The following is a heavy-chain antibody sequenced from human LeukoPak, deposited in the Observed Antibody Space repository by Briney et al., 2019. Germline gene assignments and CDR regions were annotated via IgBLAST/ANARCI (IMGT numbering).Heavy chain of an antibody. J-gene: IGHJ4*02. CDR2: VSAGHHA. D-gene: IGHD5-18*01. V-gene: IGHV3-13*01. CDR3: VREARGYHYTYFDY. Sequence: PGGSLRLSCTASGFTLGGHDMNWVRQTTGDSLEWVAAVSAGHHAFYAGSVKGRFTVSREDAKNSLYLQMNSLRAGDTAVYYCVREARGYHYTYFDYWGQGSLVTVSS. CDR1: GFTLGGHD.